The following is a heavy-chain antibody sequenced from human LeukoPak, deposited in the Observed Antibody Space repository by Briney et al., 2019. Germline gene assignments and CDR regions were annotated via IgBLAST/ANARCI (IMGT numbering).Heavy chain of an antibody. D-gene: IGHD6-13*01. V-gene: IGHV1-69*05. CDR3: ARRGYSSYAAYYYYGMDV. J-gene: IGHJ6*02. CDR2: IIPIFGTA. Sequence: ASVKVSCKASGGTFSSYAISWVRQAPGQGLEWMGGIIPIFGTANYAQKFQGRVTITTDESTSTAYMELSSLRSEDTAVYYCARRGYSSYAAYYYYGMDVWGQGTTVTVSS. CDR1: GGTFSSYA.